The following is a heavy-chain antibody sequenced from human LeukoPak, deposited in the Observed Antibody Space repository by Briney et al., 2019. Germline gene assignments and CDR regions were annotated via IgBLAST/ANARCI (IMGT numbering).Heavy chain of an antibody. J-gene: IGHJ4*02. CDR3: TRGGELMNF. V-gene: IGHV4-61*02. D-gene: IGHD1-26*01. CDR2: IYTSGST. CDR1: GASVSSGNSY. Sequence: SETLSLTCTVSGASVSSGNSYWTWIRQPAGKGLEWIVLIYTSGSTNYSPSLKSRVNISIDASKNQFSLRLTSVTAADTAVYYCTRGGELMNFWGQGTLVTVSS.